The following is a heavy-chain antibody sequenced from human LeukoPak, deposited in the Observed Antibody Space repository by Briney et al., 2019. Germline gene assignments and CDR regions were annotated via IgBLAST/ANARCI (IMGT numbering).Heavy chain of an antibody. Sequence: GGSLRLSCAASGFTFSSYSMNWVRQAPGKGLEWVSYISSSSSTIYYADSVKGRFTISRDNAKNSLYLQMNSLRADDTAVYYCARGMVVAATRNDYWGQGTLVTVSS. D-gene: IGHD2-15*01. CDR2: ISSSSSTI. V-gene: IGHV3-48*01. J-gene: IGHJ4*02. CDR3: ARGMVVAATRNDY. CDR1: GFTFSSYS.